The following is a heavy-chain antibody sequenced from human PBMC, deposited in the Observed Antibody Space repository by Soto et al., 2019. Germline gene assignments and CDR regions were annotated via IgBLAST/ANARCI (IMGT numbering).Heavy chain of an antibody. D-gene: IGHD1-20*01. CDR1: GFTFSSYA. J-gene: IGHJ6*02. CDR3: ASQITGTGDYYYYGMDV. V-gene: IGHV3-30-3*01. Sequence: PGGSLRLSCAASGFTFSSYAMHWVRQAPGKGLEWVAVISYDGSNKYYADSVKGRFTISRDNSKNTLYLQMNSLRAEDTAVYYCASQITGTGDYYYYGMDVWGQGTTVTVSS. CDR2: ISYDGSNK.